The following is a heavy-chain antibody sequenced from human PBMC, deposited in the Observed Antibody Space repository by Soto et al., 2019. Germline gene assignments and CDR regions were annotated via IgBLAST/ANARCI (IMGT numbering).Heavy chain of an antibody. CDR1: GGSISSGGYY. CDR2: IYYSGST. J-gene: IGHJ1*01. Sequence: QVQLQESGPGLLKPSQTLSLTCTVSGGSISSGGYYWSWIRQHPGKGLEWIGYIYYSGSTYYNPSLKSRVTISVDTSKNQFSLKLSSVTAADTAVYYCARGYSSGWYPKYFQHWGQGTLVTVSS. D-gene: IGHD6-19*01. CDR3: ARGYSSGWYPKYFQH. V-gene: IGHV4-31*03.